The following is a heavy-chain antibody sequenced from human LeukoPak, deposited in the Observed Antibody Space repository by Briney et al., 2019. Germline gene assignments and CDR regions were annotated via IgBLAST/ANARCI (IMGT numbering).Heavy chain of an antibody. V-gene: IGHV3-30*03. CDR3: AREICSSTSCYVRRFDY. Sequence: GGSLRLSCAASGFTFSSYGMHWVRQAPGKGLEWVAVISYDGSNKYYADSVKGRFTISRDNSKNTLYLQMNSLRAEDTAVYYCAREICSSTSCYVRRFDYWGQGTLVTVSS. CDR1: GFTFSSYG. CDR2: ISYDGSNK. D-gene: IGHD2-2*01. J-gene: IGHJ4*02.